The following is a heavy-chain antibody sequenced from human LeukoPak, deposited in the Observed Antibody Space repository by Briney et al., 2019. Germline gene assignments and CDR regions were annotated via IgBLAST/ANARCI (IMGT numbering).Heavy chain of an antibody. CDR1: GYTFTSYG. CDR3: ARRRDFWSGYRDYYYYYMDV. CDR2: ISAYNGNT. V-gene: IGHV1-18*01. Sequence: EASVKVSCKASGYTFTSYGICWVRQAPGQGLEWMGWISAYNGNTNYAQKLQGRVTMATDTSTSTAYMELRSLRSDDTAVYYCARRRDFWSGYRDYYYYYMDVWGKGTTVTVSS. J-gene: IGHJ6*03. D-gene: IGHD3-3*01.